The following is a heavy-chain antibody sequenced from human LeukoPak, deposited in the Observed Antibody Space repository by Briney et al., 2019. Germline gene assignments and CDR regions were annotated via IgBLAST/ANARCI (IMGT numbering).Heavy chain of an antibody. CDR1: GFTFNSYV. D-gene: IGHD6-19*01. Sequence: GRSLRLSCAASGFTFNSYVMHWVRQAPGKGLEWVAAMGLDGSHKYYADSVKGRFTISRYNSTKTLYIQMNSLIPEDTAAYYCARVRGGHTSGLYSWGLGTLVTVSS. CDR2: MGLDGSHK. V-gene: IGHV3-30*14. CDR3: ARVRGGHTSGLYS. J-gene: IGHJ5*02.